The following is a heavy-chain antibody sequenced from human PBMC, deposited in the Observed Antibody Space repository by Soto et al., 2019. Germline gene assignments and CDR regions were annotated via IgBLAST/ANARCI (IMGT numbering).Heavy chain of an antibody. CDR2: IYYTGST. CDR3: ARDGGYSRGLTYWYLDL. Sequence: QVQLQESGPGLVKPSETLSLTCTVSGGSMSSYHWSWIRQSPGKGLEWIGYIYYTGSTDYNPSLMSRDTMSIDTSNNQFSLRLRSVTAADTAIYYCARDGGYSRGLTYWYLDLWGRGTLVTVSS. V-gene: IGHV4-59*01. CDR1: GGSMSSYH. J-gene: IGHJ2*01. D-gene: IGHD6-19*01.